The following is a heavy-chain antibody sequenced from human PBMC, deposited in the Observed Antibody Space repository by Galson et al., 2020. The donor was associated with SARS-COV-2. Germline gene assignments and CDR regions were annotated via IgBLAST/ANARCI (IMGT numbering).Heavy chain of an antibody. Sequence: GESLKISCAASGFTFSSYAMHWVRQAPGKGLEWVAVISYDGSNKYYADSVKGRFTISRDNSKNTLYLQMNSLRAEDTAVYYCARWKIAAAGTTPYFDYWGQGTLVTVSS. V-gene: IGHV3-30-3*01. CDR2: ISYDGSNK. CDR3: ARWKIAAAGTTPYFDY. D-gene: IGHD6-13*01. J-gene: IGHJ4*02. CDR1: GFTFSSYA.